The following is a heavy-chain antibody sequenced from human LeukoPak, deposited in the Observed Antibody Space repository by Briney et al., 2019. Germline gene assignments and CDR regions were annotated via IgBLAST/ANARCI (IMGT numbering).Heavy chain of an antibody. J-gene: IGHJ4*02. CDR2: MNPNSGNT. D-gene: IGHD3-9*01. V-gene: IGHV1-8*03. CDR3: ARGRKYYDILTGSVPYYFDY. CDR1: GYTFTSYD. Sequence: GASVKVSCKASGYTFTSYDINWVRQATGQGLERMGWMNPNSGNTGYAQKFQGRVTITRNTSISTAYMELSSLRSEDTAVYYCARGRKYYDILTGSVPYYFDYWGQGTLVTVSS.